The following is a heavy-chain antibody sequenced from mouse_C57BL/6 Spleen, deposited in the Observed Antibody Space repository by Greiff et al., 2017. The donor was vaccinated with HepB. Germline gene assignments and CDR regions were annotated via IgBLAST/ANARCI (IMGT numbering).Heavy chain of an antibody. CDR1: GYAFSSSW. J-gene: IGHJ3*01. V-gene: IGHV1-82*01. D-gene: IGHD1-1*01. CDR2: IYPGDGDT. Sequence: QVQLKESGPELVKPGASVKISCKASGYAFSSSWMNWVKQRPGKGLEWIGRIYPGDGDTNYNGKFKGKATLTADKSSSTAYMQLSSLTSEDSAVYFCARAADYYSLAYWGQGTLVTVSA. CDR3: ARAADYYSLAY.